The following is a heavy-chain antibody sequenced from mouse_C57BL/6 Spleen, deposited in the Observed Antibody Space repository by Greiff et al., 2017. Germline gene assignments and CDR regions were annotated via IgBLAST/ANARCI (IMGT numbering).Heavy chain of an antibody. CDR1: GFTFSSYA. CDR3: AREGNYGSSYLFAD. V-gene: IGHV5-4*01. CDR2: ISDGGSYT. Sequence: EVMLVESGGGLVKPGGSLKLSCAASGFTFSSYAMSWVRQTPEKRLEWVATISDGGSYTYYPDNVKGRFTISRDNAKNNLYLQMSHLKSEDTAMYYCAREGNYGSSYLFADWGQGTLVTVSA. D-gene: IGHD1-1*01. J-gene: IGHJ3*01.